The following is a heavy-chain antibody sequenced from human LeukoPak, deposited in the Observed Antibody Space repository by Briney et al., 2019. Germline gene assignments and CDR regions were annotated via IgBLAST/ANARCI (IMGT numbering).Heavy chain of an antibody. V-gene: IGHV3-64D*06. CDR3: VKGTGLGISNWFDP. Sequence: GGSLRLSCSASGFTFISYAMHWVRQAPRKGLEYVSAISSNGGSTYYADSVKGRFTISRDNSKNTLYLQMSSLRAEDTAVYYCVKGTGLGISNWFDPWGQGTLVTVSS. J-gene: IGHJ5*02. CDR2: ISSNGGST. CDR1: GFTFISYA. D-gene: IGHD7-27*01.